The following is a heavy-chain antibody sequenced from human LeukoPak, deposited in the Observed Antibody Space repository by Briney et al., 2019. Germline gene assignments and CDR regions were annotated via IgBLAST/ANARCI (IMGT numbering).Heavy chain of an antibody. Sequence: SETLSLTCTASGGSISSGSYYWSWIRQPAGKGLEWIGRIYTSGSTNYNPSLKSRVTISVDTSKNQFSLKLSSVTVADTAVYYCARGSLVYPGAYWGPRTLVTVSS. CDR3: ARGSLVYPGAY. D-gene: IGHD3-16*01. CDR1: GGSISSGSYY. CDR2: IYTSGST. V-gene: IGHV4-61*02. J-gene: IGHJ4*02.